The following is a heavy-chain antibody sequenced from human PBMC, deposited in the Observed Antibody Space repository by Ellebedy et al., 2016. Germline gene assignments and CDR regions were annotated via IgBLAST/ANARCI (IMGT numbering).Heavy chain of an antibody. CDR1: GFSISSGGYY. CDR2: IYYSGST. V-gene: IGHV4-31*03. J-gene: IGHJ4*02. Sequence: LRLXCTVSGFSISSGGYYWSWIRQHPGKGLEWIGYIYYSGSTFYNPSLKNRVNMSVDTSKNHLSLKLSSVTAADTAVYYCSTTNGYDSYWGQGALVTVSS. D-gene: IGHD5-12*01. CDR3: STTNGYDSY.